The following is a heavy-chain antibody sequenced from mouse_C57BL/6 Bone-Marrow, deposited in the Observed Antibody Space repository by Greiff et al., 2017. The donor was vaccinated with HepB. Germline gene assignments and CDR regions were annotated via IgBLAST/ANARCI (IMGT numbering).Heavy chain of an antibody. CDR3: ARHHSSGYGDY. CDR2: IYPRSGNT. Sequence: QVQLQQSGAELARPGASVKLSCKASGYTFTSYGISWVKQRTGQGLEWIGEIYPRSGNTYYNEKFKGKATLTADKASSTAYMELRSLTSEDSAVYLCARHHSSGYGDYWGKGTTLTVSS. J-gene: IGHJ2*01. CDR1: GYTFTSYG. D-gene: IGHD3-2*02. V-gene: IGHV1-81*01.